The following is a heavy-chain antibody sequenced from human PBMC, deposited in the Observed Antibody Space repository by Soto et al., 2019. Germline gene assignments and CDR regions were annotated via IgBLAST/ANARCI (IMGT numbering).Heavy chain of an antibody. D-gene: IGHD2-15*01. CDR1: GDSVSSNSAA. V-gene: IGHV6-1*01. CDR3: ARAPRGYFSGGSCYQKGYPYFFAF. J-gene: IGHJ4*02. CDR2: TYYRSKWYN. Sequence: SQTLSLTCAISGDSVSSNSAAWNWTRQSPSRGLEWLGRTYYRSKWYNDYAVSVKGRITINPDTSKNQFSLQLNSVTPEDTAVYYCARAPRGYFSGGSCYQKGYPYFFAFWARGTSVPVSS.